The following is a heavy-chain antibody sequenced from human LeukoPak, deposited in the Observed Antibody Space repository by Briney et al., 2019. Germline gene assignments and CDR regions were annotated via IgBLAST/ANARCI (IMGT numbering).Heavy chain of an antibody. CDR1: GFTLDDYA. CDR3: TRAAYSYGSRVYYYYYMDV. D-gene: IGHD5-18*01. Sequence: PGGSLRVSCPASGFTLDDYAMGLVRQAPGKRMAKVESIRSKAHDETTDYAASVKGRFTISRDDYKSIAYLQMNSLKTDETAVYYCTRAAYSYGSRVYYYYYMDVWGKGTTVTISS. J-gene: IGHJ6*03. CDR2: IRSKAHDETT. V-gene: IGHV3-49*04.